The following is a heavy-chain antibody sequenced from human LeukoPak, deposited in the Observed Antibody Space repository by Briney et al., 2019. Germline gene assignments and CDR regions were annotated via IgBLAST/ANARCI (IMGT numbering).Heavy chain of an antibody. CDR1: GFTVSGNY. D-gene: IGHD2-15*01. V-gene: IGHV3-53*04. CDR3: ARVQYCSGGSCYSGTLGS. CDR2: IYSGADT. Sequence: TGGSLRLSCAASGFTVSGNYMSWVRQVPGKGLEWVSVIYSGADTYYADSVKGRFTISRHSSQNTVYLQMNSLRAEDTAVYYCARVQYCSGGSCYSGTLGSWGQGTLVTVSS. J-gene: IGHJ5*02.